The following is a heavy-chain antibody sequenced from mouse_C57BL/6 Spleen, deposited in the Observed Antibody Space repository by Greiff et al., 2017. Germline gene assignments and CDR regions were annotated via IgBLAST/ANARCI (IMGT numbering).Heavy chain of an antibody. CDR3: ARYDPCDY. D-gene: IGHD2-3*01. V-gene: IGHV1-50*01. CDR1: GYTFTSYW. Sequence: QVQLQQPGAELVKPGASVKLSCKASGYTFTSYWMQWVKQRPGQGLEWIGEIDPSDSYTTYNQKFQGKATLTVDPSSSTAYMQLSSLTSEDSAVYYCARYDPCDYWGQGTTLTVSS. CDR2: IDPSDSYT. J-gene: IGHJ2*01.